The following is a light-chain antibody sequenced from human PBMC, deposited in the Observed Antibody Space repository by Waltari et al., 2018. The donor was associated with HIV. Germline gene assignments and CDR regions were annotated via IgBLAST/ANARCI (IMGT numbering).Light chain of an antibody. V-gene: IGLV2-8*01. Sequence: QSTLTQPPSASGSPGQSVTISFTGTSSALGGYNYVSWYQHHPGKAPKLIMTEVTKRPSGVPDRFSGSKSGNTASLTVSGLQADDEALYYCSSFAPTNKFYVLFGGGTTLTVL. CDR3: SSFAPTNKFYVL. CDR2: EVT. CDR1: SSALGGYNY. J-gene: IGLJ2*01.